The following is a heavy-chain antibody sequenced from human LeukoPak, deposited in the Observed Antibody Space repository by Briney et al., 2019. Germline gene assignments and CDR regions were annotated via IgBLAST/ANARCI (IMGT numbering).Heavy chain of an antibody. CDR2: ILASGRGT. CDR3: AKDLAIRGDS. V-gene: IGHV3-23*01. Sequence: QSGGSLRLSCAASGFTFNIYAMSWVRQAPGKGLGWVSAILASGRGTHYSESVKGRFTTSRDDSKNTLYLQMGSLRAEDTAVYFCAKDLAIRGDSWGQGTLVTVSS. J-gene: IGHJ5*01. CDR1: GFTFNIYA.